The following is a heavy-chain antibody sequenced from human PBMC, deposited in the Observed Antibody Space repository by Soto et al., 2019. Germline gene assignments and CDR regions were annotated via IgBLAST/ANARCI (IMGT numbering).Heavy chain of an antibody. Sequence: PSETLSLTCTVSGGSISRYYWGWIRQPPGKGLEWIGNIYYSGSTNYNPSLKSRVTISVDTSKNQFSLKLSSVTAADTAMYYCVRENYFDYWGQGTLVTVSS. V-gene: IGHV4-59*01. CDR2: IYYSGST. CDR3: VRENYFDY. CDR1: GGSISRYY. J-gene: IGHJ4*02.